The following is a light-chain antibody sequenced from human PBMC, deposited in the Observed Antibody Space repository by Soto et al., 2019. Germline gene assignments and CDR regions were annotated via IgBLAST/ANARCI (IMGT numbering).Light chain of an antibody. Sequence: IQMTQSPSSVSASVGDTVTLSCQTSHGVSGWLAWYQQKPGKAPTLLIYTVSNFQSGVPSRFSGTSSLTDFSLTITNLQPEDVATYVCQQGKTCPLTFGPGTKVEVK. CDR3: QQGKTCPLT. CDR2: TVS. J-gene: IGKJ3*01. V-gene: IGKV1-12*01. CDR1: HGVSGW.